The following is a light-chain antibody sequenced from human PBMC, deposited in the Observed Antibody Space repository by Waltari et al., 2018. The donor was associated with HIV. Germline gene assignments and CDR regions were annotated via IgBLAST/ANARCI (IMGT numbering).Light chain of an antibody. CDR3: QSYDSSLSAWV. V-gene: IGLV1-40*01. CDR1: SPYVWAQYD. CDR2: GNR. J-gene: IGLJ3*02. Sequence: QSLLPQPPSVSGAPGHLVTISCTGSSPYVWAQYDVPLYHQLTGTAPKVLIYGNRHRPSGVPDRFSGSKSGTSASLVITGLQAEDEANYYCQSYDSSLSAWVFGGGTKLTVL.